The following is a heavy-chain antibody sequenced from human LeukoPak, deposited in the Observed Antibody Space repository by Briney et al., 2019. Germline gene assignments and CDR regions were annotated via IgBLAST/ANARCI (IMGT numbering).Heavy chain of an antibody. CDR1: GFTVRSNY. CDR3: ARGVAAAGIRGGLWFDP. CDR2: IYSGGST. D-gene: IGHD6-13*01. Sequence: GGSLRLSCAASGFTVRSNYMSWVRQAPGKGLEWVPVIYSGGSTYYADSVKGRFTISRDNSKNTLYLQMNSLRAEDTAVYYCARGVAAAGIRGGLWFDPWGQGTLVTVSS. J-gene: IGHJ5*02. V-gene: IGHV3-53*01.